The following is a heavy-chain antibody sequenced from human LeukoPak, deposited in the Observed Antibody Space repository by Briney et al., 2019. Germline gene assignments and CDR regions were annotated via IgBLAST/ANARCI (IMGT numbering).Heavy chain of an antibody. J-gene: IGHJ4*02. CDR1: GGSISSSNW. Sequence: SGTLSLTCAVSGGSISSSNWWSWVRQPPGKGLEWIGEIYHSGSTNYNPSLKSRVTISVDKSKNQFSLKLSSVTAPDTAVYYCARDLSQDSSGSYDDYWGQGTLVTVSS. CDR3: ARDLSQDSSGSYDDY. D-gene: IGHD3-22*01. CDR2: IYHSGST. V-gene: IGHV4-4*02.